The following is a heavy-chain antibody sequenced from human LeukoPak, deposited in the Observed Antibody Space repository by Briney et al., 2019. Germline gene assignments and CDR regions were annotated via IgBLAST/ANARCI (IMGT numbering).Heavy chain of an antibody. V-gene: IGHV1-2*02. CDR3: ARDKTYCSGGSCYSGWFDP. D-gene: IGHD2-15*01. CDR2: INPNSGGT. CDR1: GYTFTGYY. J-gene: IGHJ5*02. Sequence: ASVKVSCKASGYTFTGYYMHWVRQAPGQGLEWMGWINPNSGGTNYAQKFQGRVTMTRDTSISTAYMELSRLRSDDTAVYYCARDKTYCSGGSCYSGWFDPWGQGTLVTVSS.